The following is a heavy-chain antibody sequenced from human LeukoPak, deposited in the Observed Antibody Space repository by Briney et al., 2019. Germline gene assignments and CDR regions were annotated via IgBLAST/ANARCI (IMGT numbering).Heavy chain of an antibody. D-gene: IGHD3-9*01. J-gene: IGHJ4*02. Sequence: GGSLRLSCAASGFTFSSYWMTWVRQAPGKGLEWVANIKQDGSEKYYVDSVKGRFTSSWDNAKKSLYLQMNSLRAEDTAVYYCARSGKIYFDWLLDYWGQGTLVTVSS. CDR1: GFTFSSYW. CDR3: ARSGKIYFDWLLDY. CDR2: IKQDGSEK. V-gene: IGHV3-7*01.